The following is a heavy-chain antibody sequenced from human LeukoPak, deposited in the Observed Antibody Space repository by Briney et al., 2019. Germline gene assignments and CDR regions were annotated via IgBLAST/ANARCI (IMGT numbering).Heavy chain of an antibody. V-gene: IGHV3-30*18. Sequence: PGGSLRLSCAASSFTFSSYGMHWVRQAQGKGLEGVAVISYYGSNKYYADSVKGRFTISRDNSKNTLYLQMKSLRAEDTAVYYCAKERGPRASGYGYYFDYWGQGTLVTVSS. J-gene: IGHJ4*02. D-gene: IGHD3-22*01. CDR2: ISYYGSNK. CDR3: AKERGPRASGYGYYFDY. CDR1: SFTFSSYG.